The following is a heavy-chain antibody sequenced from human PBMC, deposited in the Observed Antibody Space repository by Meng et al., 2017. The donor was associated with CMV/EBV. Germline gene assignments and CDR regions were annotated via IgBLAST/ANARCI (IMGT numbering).Heavy chain of an antibody. D-gene: IGHD3-16*01. CDR1: GFTFSTYW. Sequence: GESLKISCAASGFTFSTYWMTWVRQAPGKGLEWVANIKQDGSEKYYVDSVKGRFTISRDNAKNSLYLQMNSLRAEDTAVYYCAREPVSSYWGQGTLVTVSS. J-gene: IGHJ4*02. CDR2: IKQDGSEK. CDR3: AREPVSSY. V-gene: IGHV3-7*01.